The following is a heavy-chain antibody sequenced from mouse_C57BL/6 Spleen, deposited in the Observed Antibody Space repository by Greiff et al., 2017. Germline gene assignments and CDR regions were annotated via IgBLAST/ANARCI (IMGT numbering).Heavy chain of an antibody. CDR3: ARPPHLLYYFDY. CDR2: ISGGGSYT. D-gene: IGHD2-1*01. J-gene: IGHJ2*01. V-gene: IGHV5-6*01. CDR1: GFTFSSYD. Sequence: EVKLQESGGDLVKPGGSLKLSCAASGFTFSSYDMSWVRQTPDKRLEWVATISGGGSYTYYPDSVKGRFTISRDNAKNTLYLQMSSLKSEDTAMYYCARPPHLLYYFDYWGQGTTLTVSS.